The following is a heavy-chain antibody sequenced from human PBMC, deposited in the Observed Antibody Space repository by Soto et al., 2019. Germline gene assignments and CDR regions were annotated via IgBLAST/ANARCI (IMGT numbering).Heavy chain of an antibody. J-gene: IGHJ4*02. V-gene: IGHV3-9*01. CDR2: ISWNSGSI. Sequence: EVQLVETGGRLVQLGRSLRLSCAASGFTFDDYAMHWVRQAPGKGLEWVSGISWNSGSIGYADSVKGRFTISRDNAKNSLYLQMNSLRAEDTALFYSAKDRGVVLSFYFDYWGQGSLVTVSS. CDR3: AKDRGVVLSFYFDY. CDR1: GFTFDDYA. D-gene: IGHD2-15*01.